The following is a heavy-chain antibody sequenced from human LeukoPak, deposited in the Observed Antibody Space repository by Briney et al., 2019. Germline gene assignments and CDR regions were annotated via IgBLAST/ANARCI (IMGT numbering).Heavy chain of an antibody. CDR2: INHSGSA. V-gene: IGHV4-34*01. CDR1: GGSFSGYY. D-gene: IGHD4-17*01. Sequence: SETLSLTCAVSGGSFSGYYWTWIRQPPGKGLEWIGEINHSGSANYNPSLKNRVAISLDTSKNQFSLKLSSVTAADTAVYYCARGQGTVTTHWGQGTLVTVSS. J-gene: IGHJ4*02. CDR3: ARGQGTVTTH.